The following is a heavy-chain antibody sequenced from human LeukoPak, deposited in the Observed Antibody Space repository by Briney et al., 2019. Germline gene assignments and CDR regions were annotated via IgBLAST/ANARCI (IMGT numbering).Heavy chain of an antibody. V-gene: IGHV1-2*02. D-gene: IGHD2-2*01. CDR3: ARPVVPAASLPDDY. CDR1: GYTFTGYY. Sequence: ASVKVSCKASGYTFTGYYMHWVRQAPGQGLEWMGWINPNSGGTNYAQKFQGRVTMTRDTSISIAYMELSRLRSDDTAVYYCARPVVPAASLPDDYWGQGTLVTVSS. J-gene: IGHJ4*02. CDR2: INPNSGGT.